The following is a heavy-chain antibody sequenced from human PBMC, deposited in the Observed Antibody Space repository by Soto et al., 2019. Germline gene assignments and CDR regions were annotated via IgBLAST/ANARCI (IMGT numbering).Heavy chain of an antibody. CDR1: GGTFSSYA. V-gene: IGHV1-69*01. Sequence: QVQLVQSGAEVKKPGSSVKVSCKASGGTFSSYAISWVRQAPGQGLEWMGGIIPIFGTANYAQKFQGRVTITADESTSTAYMELSSLRSEDTAVYYCARSAHYYYVWGSYRPYYYYGMDVWGQGTTVTVSS. J-gene: IGHJ6*02. CDR2: IIPIFGTA. D-gene: IGHD3-16*02. CDR3: ARSAHYYYVWGSYRPYYYYGMDV.